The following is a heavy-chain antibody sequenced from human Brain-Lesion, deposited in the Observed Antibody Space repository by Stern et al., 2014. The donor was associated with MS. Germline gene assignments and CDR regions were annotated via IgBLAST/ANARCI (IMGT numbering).Heavy chain of an antibody. V-gene: IGHV4-39*01. Sequence: QVQLVESGPGLVKPSETLSLTCTVAGGSVSSTSYAWAWIRQPPGKGLEWIGTIYYSGNTYYSPSLKSRLTLSLGTSKNQFSLQRSSVTAADTAVYYCAGEEDIRYCSGGSCTGNWFDPWGQGTLVTVSS. CDR3: AGEEDIRYCSGGSCTGNWFDP. CDR2: IYYSGNT. D-gene: IGHD2-15*01. CDR1: GGSVSSTSYA. J-gene: IGHJ5*02.